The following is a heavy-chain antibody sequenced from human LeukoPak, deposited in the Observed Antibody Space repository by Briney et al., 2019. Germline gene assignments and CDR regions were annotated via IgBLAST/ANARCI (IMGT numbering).Heavy chain of an antibody. CDR2: IIPIAGTA. D-gene: IGHD1-26*01. CDR3: ARAPYGIYSGDYYAYYMDV. Sequence: KVSCKASGGTFSVDAITWVRQAPGQGLEWMGGIIPIAGTANYAQKFQGRVTITTDESTNTAYMELSSLRSEDTAVYYCARAPYGIYSGDYYAYYMDVWGKGTTVTVSS. CDR1: GGTFSVDA. V-gene: IGHV1-69*05. J-gene: IGHJ6*03.